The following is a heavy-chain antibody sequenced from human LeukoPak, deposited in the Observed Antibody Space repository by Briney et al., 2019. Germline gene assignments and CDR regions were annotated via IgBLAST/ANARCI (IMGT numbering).Heavy chain of an antibody. Sequence: PSETLSLTCTVSGGSISSSSYYWGWIRQPPGKGLDWIGIINYRGNTYYNPSLKSRVTISVDTSKNQFSLKLTSVTAADTAVYYCARQTGSGLFILPGGQGTLVTVSS. V-gene: IGHV4-39*01. J-gene: IGHJ4*02. CDR3: ARQTGSGLFILP. CDR1: GGSISSSSYY. CDR2: INYRGNT. D-gene: IGHD3/OR15-3a*01.